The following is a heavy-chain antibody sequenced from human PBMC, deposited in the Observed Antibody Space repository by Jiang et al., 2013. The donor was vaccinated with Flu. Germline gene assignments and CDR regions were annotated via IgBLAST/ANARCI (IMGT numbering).Heavy chain of an antibody. CDR1: GFTFNGYA. D-gene: IGHD6-19*01. CDR2: TSYDGSNT. J-gene: IGHJ3*02. CDR3: ARDQWRWGRHDALDI. Sequence: VQLLESGGGVVQPGRSLRLSCAASGFTFNGYAIHWVRQAPGKGLEWVAVTSYDGSNTYYADPVKGRFTISRDNSKNTAYLQMNSLRPEDTALYYCARDQWRWGRHDALDIWGQGTMVIVS. V-gene: IGHV3-30-3*01.